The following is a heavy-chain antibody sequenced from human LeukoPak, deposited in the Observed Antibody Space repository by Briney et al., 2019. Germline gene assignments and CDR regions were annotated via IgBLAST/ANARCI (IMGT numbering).Heavy chain of an antibody. D-gene: IGHD3-16*02. CDR1: GYTFTSYG. CDR2: ISAYNGNT. V-gene: IGHV1-18*01. Sequence: HVASVKVSCKASGYTFTSYGISWVRQAPGQGLEWMGWISAYNGNTNYAQKFQGRVTMTRDTSTSTVYMELSSLRSEDTAVYYCATLGEPRHVWGSYRHLDYWGQGTLVTVSS. J-gene: IGHJ4*02. CDR3: ATLGEPRHVWGSYRHLDY.